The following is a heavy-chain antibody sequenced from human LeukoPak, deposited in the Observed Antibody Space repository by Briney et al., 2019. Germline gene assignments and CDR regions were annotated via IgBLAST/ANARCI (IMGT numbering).Heavy chain of an antibody. CDR2: INHSGST. D-gene: IGHD4-17*01. V-gene: IGHV4-34*01. J-gene: IGHJ6*02. Sequence: PSETLSLTCAVYGGSFSGYYWSWIRQPPGKGLEWIGEINHSGSTNYNPSLKSRVTISVDTSKNQFSLKLSSVTAEDTAVYYCARDENQTTDYYYGMDVWGQGTTVTVSS. CDR3: ARDENQTTDYYYGMDV. CDR1: GGSFSGYY.